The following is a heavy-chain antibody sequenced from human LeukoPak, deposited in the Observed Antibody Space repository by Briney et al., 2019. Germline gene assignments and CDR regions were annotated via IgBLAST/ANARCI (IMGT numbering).Heavy chain of an antibody. Sequence: SETLSLTCTVSGGSIRNYYWSWIRQPPGKGLEWIGYVYYKGNTDYNPSLGSRVTISVDMSKNQFSLKLSSVTAADTAVYYCARDEARVLDYWGQGTLVTVST. J-gene: IGHJ4*02. CDR3: ARDEARVLDY. CDR2: VYYKGNT. V-gene: IGHV4-59*01. CDR1: GGSIRNYY.